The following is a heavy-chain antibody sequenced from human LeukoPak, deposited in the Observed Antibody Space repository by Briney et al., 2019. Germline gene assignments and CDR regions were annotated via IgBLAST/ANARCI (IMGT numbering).Heavy chain of an antibody. D-gene: IGHD5-24*01. CDR3: ARVVGDGYSDY. V-gene: IGHV4-59*01. CDR2: IYYRGST. CDR1: SGPLSDYY. J-gene: IGHJ4*02. Sequence: SETLSLTCTVSSGPLSDYYWSWIRQPPGKGLEWIGYIYYRGSTKYNPSLESRVAISVDTSKNQFSLKLNSVTAADTAVYYCARVVGDGYSDYWGQGTLVTVSS.